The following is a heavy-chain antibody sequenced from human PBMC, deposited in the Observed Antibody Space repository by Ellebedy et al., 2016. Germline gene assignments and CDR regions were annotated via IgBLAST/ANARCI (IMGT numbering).Heavy chain of an antibody. CDR2: IYYRGST. D-gene: IGHD6-13*01. CDR1: GGSINSDY. J-gene: IGHJ4*02. V-gene: IGHV4-59*12. CDR3: ARGYISSWYYFDW. Sequence: SETLSLXXTVSGGSINSDYWSWIRQPPGKGLEWIGYIYYRGSTNYNPSLKSRVTISIDRSKNQFSLKLTSVTAADTAVYYCARGYISSWYYFDWWGQGTLVTVSS.